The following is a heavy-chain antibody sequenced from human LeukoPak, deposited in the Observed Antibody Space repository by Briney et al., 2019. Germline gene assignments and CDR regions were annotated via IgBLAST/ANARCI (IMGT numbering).Heavy chain of an antibody. CDR1: GGSISSYY. V-gene: IGHV4-59*01. Sequence: SETLSLTCTVSGGSISSYYWSWIRQPPGKGLEWIGYIYYSGGTNYNPYLKSRVTISVDTSKNQFSLKLSSVTAADTAVYYCARATLIDDSSSSNWFDPWGQGTLVTVSS. CDR2: IYYSGGT. D-gene: IGHD6-13*01. J-gene: IGHJ5*02. CDR3: ARATLIDDSSSSNWFDP.